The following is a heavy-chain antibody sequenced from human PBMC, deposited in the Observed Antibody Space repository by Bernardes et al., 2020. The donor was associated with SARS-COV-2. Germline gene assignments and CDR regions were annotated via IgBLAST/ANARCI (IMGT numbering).Heavy chain of an antibody. CDR1: GFTFSRYG. D-gene: IGHD2-2*01. CDR2: ISYDGSNQ. J-gene: IGHJ4*01. V-gene: IGHV3-30*18. Sequence: GGSLRLSCAASGFTFSRYGMHWVRQAPGKGLEWVAVISYDGSNQYYGDSVKGRFTISRDNSQNTLYLEMSSLRGEDTAIYYCAKDLEIEEYASPTCDNWGHGTLLTVSS. CDR3: AKDLEIEEYASPTCDN.